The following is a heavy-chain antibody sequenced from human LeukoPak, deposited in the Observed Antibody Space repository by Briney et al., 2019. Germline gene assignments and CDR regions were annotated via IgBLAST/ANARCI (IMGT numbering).Heavy chain of an antibody. CDR1: GGTFSSYA. CDR2: INPIFGTA. Sequence: GASVKVSCKASGGTFSSYAISWVRQAPGQGLEWMGGINPIFGTANYAQKFQGRVTITADESTSTAYMELSSLRSEDTAVYYCARIEDSSGYDWFDPWGQGTLVTVSS. D-gene: IGHD3-22*01. CDR3: ARIEDSSGYDWFDP. V-gene: IGHV1-69*13. J-gene: IGHJ5*02.